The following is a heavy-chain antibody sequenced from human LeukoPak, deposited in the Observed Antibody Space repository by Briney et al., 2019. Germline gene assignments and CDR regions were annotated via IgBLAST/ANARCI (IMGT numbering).Heavy chain of an antibody. Sequence: GGSLRLSCAASGFTFSSYEMNWVRQAPGKGLEWVSYISGSGSTIYYADSVKGRFTISRDNAKNSLYLQMNSLRAEDTAVYYCARACYDILTGPLWGFDYWGQGTLVTVSS. CDR1: GFTFSSYE. J-gene: IGHJ4*02. V-gene: IGHV3-48*03. CDR3: ARACYDILTGPLWGFDY. D-gene: IGHD3-9*01. CDR2: ISGSGSTI.